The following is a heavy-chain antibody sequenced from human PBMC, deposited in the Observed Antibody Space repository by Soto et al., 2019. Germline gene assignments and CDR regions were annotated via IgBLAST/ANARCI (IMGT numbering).Heavy chain of an antibody. V-gene: IGHV3-23*01. CDR1: GFTFSSYA. J-gene: IGHJ4*02. CDR2: ISGSGGST. Sequence: EVQLLESGGGLVQPGGSLRLSCTASGFTFSSYAMNWVRQAPGKGLEWVSVISGSGGSTYYADSVKGRFTISRDNSKNKLYLQRNRLRAEDTAVYYCASRTSGWYFDYWGQGTLVTVSS. CDR3: ASRTSGWYFDY. D-gene: IGHD6-19*01.